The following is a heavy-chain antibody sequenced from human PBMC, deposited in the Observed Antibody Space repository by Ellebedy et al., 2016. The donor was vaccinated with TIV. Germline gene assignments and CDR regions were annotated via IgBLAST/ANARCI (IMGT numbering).Heavy chain of an antibody. CDR3: ARVTRTKRYYYFDL. CDR1: GYTFSSYG. Sequence: ASVKVSCKASGYTFSSYGISWVRQAPGQGLEWVGYLGAGVYGGGTNYERKLRGRVTFRTDASTNTAYMELKSLRSDDTAVYYCARVTRTKRYYYFDLWGRGTVITVSS. V-gene: IGHV1-18*01. CDR2: LGAGVYGGGT. D-gene: IGHD3-10*01. J-gene: IGHJ2*01.